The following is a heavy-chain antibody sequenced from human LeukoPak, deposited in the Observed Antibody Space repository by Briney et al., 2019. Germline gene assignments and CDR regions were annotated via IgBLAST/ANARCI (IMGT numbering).Heavy chain of an antibody. D-gene: IGHD1-26*01. CDR3: TRLVGAND. Sequence: GGSLRLSCAASGFTFSDHAMDWVRQAPGKGLEWVGRIRNKANSYTTEYAASVQGRFTVSRDDSMNSLYLQMNGMKTEDTAVYYCTRLVGANDWGQGTLVTVSS. CDR1: GFTFSDHA. CDR2: IRNKANSYTT. J-gene: IGHJ4*02. V-gene: IGHV3-72*01.